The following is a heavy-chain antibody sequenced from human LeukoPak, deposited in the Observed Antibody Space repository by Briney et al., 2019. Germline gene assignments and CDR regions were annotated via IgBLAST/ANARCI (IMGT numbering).Heavy chain of an antibody. D-gene: IGHD2-15*01. CDR1: GGSINNYY. V-gene: IGHV4-4*07. CDR2: IYTRGST. CDR3: ARGRYCSADICSGGDAFDI. Sequence: SETLSLTCTVSGGSINNYYWSWIQQPAGKGLEWIGRIYTRGSTNYNPSLKSRVTMSVDTSKNQFSLKLSSVTAADTAVYYCARGRYCSADICSGGDAFDIWGQGTMVSVSS. J-gene: IGHJ3*02.